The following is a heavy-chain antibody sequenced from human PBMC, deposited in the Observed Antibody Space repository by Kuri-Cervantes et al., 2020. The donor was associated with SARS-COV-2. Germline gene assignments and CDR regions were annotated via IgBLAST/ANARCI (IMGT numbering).Heavy chain of an antibody. J-gene: IGHJ6*02. D-gene: IGHD3-9*01. CDR1: GGTFSSYA. Sequence: SVKVSCKASGGTFSSYAISWVRQAPGQGLEWMGGIIPIFGTANYAQKFQGRVTITADKSTSAAYMELSSLRSGDTAVYYCARRYPRRDGLDVWGQGTTVTVSS. CDR2: IIPIFGTA. V-gene: IGHV1-69*06. CDR3: ARRYPRRDGLDV.